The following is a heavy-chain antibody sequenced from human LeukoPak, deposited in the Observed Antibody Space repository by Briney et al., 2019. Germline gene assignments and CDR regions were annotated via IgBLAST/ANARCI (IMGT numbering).Heavy chain of an antibody. V-gene: IGHV1-46*01. J-gene: IGHJ4*02. CDR1: GYTFTSHY. CDR3: ARGMYYYDRSAYSRVEAFDI. CDR2: INPSGGST. Sequence: ASVKVSCKASGYTFTSHYIHWVRQAPGQGLEWMGIINPSGGSTSYAPKFQGRVTMTRDTSTSTVYMELGSLRSEDTAVYFCARGMYYYDRSAYSRVEAFDIWGQGTLVTVSS. D-gene: IGHD3-22*01.